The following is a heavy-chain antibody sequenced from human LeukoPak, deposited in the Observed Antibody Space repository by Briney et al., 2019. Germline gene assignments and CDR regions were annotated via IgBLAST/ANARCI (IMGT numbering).Heavy chain of an antibody. CDR1: GYSLTNFG. J-gene: IGHJ4*02. Sequence: ASVKVSCKASGYSLTNFGISWVRQAPGQGLEWMGMIYPRDGSTSYAQKFQGRVTVTRDTSTSTVHMELSGLRSEDTAVYYCAGDQEGFDYWGQGTLVTVSS. CDR2: IYPRDGST. V-gene: IGHV1-46*01. CDR3: AGDQEGFDY.